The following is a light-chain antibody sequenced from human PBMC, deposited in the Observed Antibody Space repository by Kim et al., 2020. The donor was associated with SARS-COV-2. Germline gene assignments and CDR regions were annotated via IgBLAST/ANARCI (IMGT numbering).Light chain of an antibody. V-gene: IGLV1-44*01. CDR1: RSNSGSNT. CDR2: SKT. Sequence: GQRVTIPCSAGRSNSGSNTVNSDQHRPRTAPRLRFYSKTQRPSGVPDRVSLSKCGTTASLSISGRQSEDEADYNCATCDAGLNSCVFGAGTKVTV. J-gene: IGLJ1*01. CDR3: ATCDAGLNSCV.